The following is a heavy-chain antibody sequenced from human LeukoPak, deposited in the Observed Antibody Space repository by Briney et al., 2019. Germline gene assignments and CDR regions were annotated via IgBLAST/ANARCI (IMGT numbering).Heavy chain of an antibody. J-gene: IGHJ4*02. CDR1: GFTFSSYA. D-gene: IGHD3-22*01. CDR2: ISGSGGST. V-gene: IGHV3-23*01. Sequence: GGSLRLSCAASGFTFSSYAMSWVRQAPGKGLEWVSAISGSGGSTYYADSVKGRSTISRDNSKNTLYLQMNSLRAEDTAVYYCAKDPTWYYYDSSGIDYWGQGTLVTVSS. CDR3: AKDPTWYYYDSSGIDY.